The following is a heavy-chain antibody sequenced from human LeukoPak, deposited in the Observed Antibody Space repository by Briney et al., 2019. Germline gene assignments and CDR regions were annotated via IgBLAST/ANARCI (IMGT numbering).Heavy chain of an antibody. J-gene: IGHJ4*02. CDR3: TPSSYYDILTGYYFPPATY. CDR2: IKSKTDGGTT. Sequence: PGGSLRLSCAASGFTISNAWMSWVRQAPGKGLEWVGRIKSKTDGGTTDYAAPVKGRFTISRDDSKNTLYLQMNSLKTEDTAVYYCTPSSYYDILTGYYFPPATYWGQETLVTVSS. D-gene: IGHD3-9*01. V-gene: IGHV3-15*01. CDR1: GFTISNAW.